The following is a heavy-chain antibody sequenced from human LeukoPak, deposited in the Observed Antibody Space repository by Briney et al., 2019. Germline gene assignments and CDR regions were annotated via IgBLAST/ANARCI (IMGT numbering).Heavy chain of an antibody. V-gene: IGHV3-66*01. CDR1: GFTVSSNY. J-gene: IGHJ6*02. CDR3: ARDRAVNYYYGMDV. CDR2: IYSGDST. Sequence: GGSLRLSCAASGFTVSSNYMSWVRQAPGKGLEWVSVIYSGDSTYYADSVKGRFTISRDNSKNTLYLQMNSLRAEDTAVYYCARDRAVNYYYGMDVWGQGTTVTVSS.